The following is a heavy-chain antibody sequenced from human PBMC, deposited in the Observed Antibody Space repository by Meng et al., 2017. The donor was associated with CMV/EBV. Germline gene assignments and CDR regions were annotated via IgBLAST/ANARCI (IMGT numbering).Heavy chain of an antibody. V-gene: IGHV4-38-2*02. J-gene: IGHJ6*02. CDR1: GYSISSGYY. CDR3: ARCCLGDNYDFWSGYFNYYYYYGMDV. D-gene: IGHD3-3*01. CDR2: IYHSGST. Sequence: SETLSLTCTVSGYSISSGYYWGWIRQPPGKGLEWIGSIYHSGSTYYNPSLKGRVTISVDTSKNQFSLKLSSVTAADTAVYYCARCCLGDNYDFWSGYFNYYYYYGMDVWGQGTTVTVSS.